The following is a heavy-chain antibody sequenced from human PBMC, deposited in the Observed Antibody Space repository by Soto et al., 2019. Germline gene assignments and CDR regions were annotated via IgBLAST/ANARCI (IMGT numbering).Heavy chain of an antibody. Sequence: GGSLRLSCAASGFTFSSYAMSWVRQAPGKGLEWVSAISGSGGSTYYADSVKGRFTISRDNSKNTLYLQMNSLRAEDTAVYYCAKASGSDSLYYMDVWGKGTTVTVSS. CDR1: GFTFSSYA. V-gene: IGHV3-23*01. D-gene: IGHD3-10*01. J-gene: IGHJ6*03. CDR3: AKASGSDSLYYMDV. CDR2: ISGSGGST.